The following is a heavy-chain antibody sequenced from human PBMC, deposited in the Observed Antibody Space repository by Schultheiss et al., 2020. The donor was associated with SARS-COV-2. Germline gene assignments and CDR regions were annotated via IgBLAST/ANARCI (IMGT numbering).Heavy chain of an antibody. D-gene: IGHD2-15*01. CDR2: IYTSGST. Sequence: SETLSLTCTVSGGSISSSSYYWSWIRQPAGKGLEWIGRIYTSGSTNYNPSLKSRVTMSVDTSKNQFSLKLSSVTAADTAVYYCASRIFDYWGQGTLVTVSS. V-gene: IGHV4-61*02. CDR3: ASRIFDY. J-gene: IGHJ4*02. CDR1: GGSISSSSYY.